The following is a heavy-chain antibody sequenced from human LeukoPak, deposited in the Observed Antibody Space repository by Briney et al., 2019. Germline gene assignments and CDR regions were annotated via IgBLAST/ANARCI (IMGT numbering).Heavy chain of an antibody. CDR3: ARSPPRGYSYGYVLDY. V-gene: IGHV4-38-2*02. Sequence: SETLSLTCTVSGYSISSGYYWDWIRQPPGKGLEWIGSIYHSGSTYYNPSLKSRVTISVDTSKNQFSLKLSSVTAADTAVYYCARSPPRGYSYGYVLDYWGQGTLVTVSS. CDR1: GYSISSGYY. CDR2: IYHSGST. J-gene: IGHJ4*02. D-gene: IGHD5-18*01.